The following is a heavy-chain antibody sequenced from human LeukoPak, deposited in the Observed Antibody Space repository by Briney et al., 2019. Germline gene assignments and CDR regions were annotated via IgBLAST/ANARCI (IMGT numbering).Heavy chain of an antibody. V-gene: IGHV4-34*01. CDR3: ARGSRLGSSGWSATPLGRYFDL. D-gene: IGHD6-19*01. Sequence: PSETLSLTCAVYGGSFSGYYWSWIRQPPGKGLEWIGEINHSGSTNYNPSLKSRVTISVDTSKNQFSLKLTSVTAADTAVYYCARGSRLGSSGWSATPLGRYFDLWGCGTLGTVSS. CDR1: GGSFSGYY. CDR2: INHSGST. J-gene: IGHJ2*01.